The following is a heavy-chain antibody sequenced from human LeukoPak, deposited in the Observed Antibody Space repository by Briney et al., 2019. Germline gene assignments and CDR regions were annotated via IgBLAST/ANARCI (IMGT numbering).Heavy chain of an antibody. CDR1: GYTFTGYY. V-gene: IGHV1-2*02. CDR3: GTLLSNGPFDY. Sequence: GALVKVSCKASGYTFTGYYMHWVRQAPGQGLEWMGWIYPNSGATKYAQKFQGRVTITRDTSISTAYMELRRPRSDDTAVYYCGTLLSNGPFDYWGQGSLVTVSS. CDR2: IYPNSGAT. J-gene: IGHJ4*02.